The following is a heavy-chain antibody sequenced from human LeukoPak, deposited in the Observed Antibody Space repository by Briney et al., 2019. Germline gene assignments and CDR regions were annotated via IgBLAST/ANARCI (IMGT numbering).Heavy chain of an antibody. CDR1: GYTFTGYY. CDR3: ARDSTYDSRFDP. D-gene: IGHD5-12*01. J-gene: IGHJ5*02. CDR2: INPNSGGT. V-gene: IGHV1-2*02. Sequence: ASVKLSRKSSGYTFTGYYMHWVRQAPGQGLEWMGWINPNSGGTNYAQKFQGRVTMTRDTSISTAYMELSRLRSDDTAVYYCARDSTYDSRFDPWGQGTLVTVSS.